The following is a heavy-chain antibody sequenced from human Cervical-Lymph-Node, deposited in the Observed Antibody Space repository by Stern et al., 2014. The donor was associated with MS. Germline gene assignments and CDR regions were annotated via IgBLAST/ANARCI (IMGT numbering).Heavy chain of an antibody. CDR1: GFTFSSYA. CDR3: ARDGSGYSGYAPYNWFDP. J-gene: IGHJ5*02. Sequence: QVQLVESGGGVVQPGRSLRLSCAASGFTFSSYAMHWVRQAPGKGLEWVAVISYDGSNKYYADSVKGRFTISRDNSKNTLYLQMNSLRAEDTAVYYCARDGSGYSGYAPYNWFDPWGQGTLVTVSS. CDR2: ISYDGSNK. D-gene: IGHD5-12*01. V-gene: IGHV3-30*01.